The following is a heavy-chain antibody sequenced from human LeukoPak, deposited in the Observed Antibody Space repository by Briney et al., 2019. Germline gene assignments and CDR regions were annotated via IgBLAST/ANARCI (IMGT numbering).Heavy chain of an antibody. J-gene: IGHJ4*02. V-gene: IGHV3-21*06. Sequence: GGSLRLSCAASGFTFSTYSMNWVRQAPGKGLEWVSSISSSSSYIYYADSVKGRFTISRDNAKNSLYLQMNSLRAEDTAIYYCTRVGYIDEGIDYWGQGTLVTVSS. CDR2: ISSSSSYI. D-gene: IGHD5-24*01. CDR1: GFTFSTYS. CDR3: TRVGYIDEGIDY.